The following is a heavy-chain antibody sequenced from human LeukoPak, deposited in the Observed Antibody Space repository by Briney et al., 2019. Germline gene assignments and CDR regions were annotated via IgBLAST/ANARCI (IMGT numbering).Heavy chain of an antibody. CDR1: SGSISSYY. CDR2: IYTSGST. V-gene: IGHV4-4*07. CDR3: ARLRWDTAMVV. D-gene: IGHD5-18*01. Sequence: PSETLSLTCPVSSGSISSYYWSWIRQPAGKGLEWIGRIYTSGSTNYNPSLKSRVTISVDTSKNQFSLKLSSVTAADTAVYYCARLRWDTAMVVWGQGTLVTVSS. J-gene: IGHJ4*02.